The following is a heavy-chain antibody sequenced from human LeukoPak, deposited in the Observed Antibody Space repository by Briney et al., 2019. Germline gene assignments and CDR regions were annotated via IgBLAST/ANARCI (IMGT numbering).Heavy chain of an antibody. CDR3: VRDLIMYGSENYFDDTFDI. D-gene: IGHD3-10*01. Sequence: RASVKVSCKASGYTFSTYGISWVRQAPGQGLEWMGWISGYNGNTNYAQKLQGRVTMTTDTSTSTAYMELRSLRSDDTAVYYCVRDLIMYGSENYFDDTFDIWGQGTKVTVSS. CDR1: GYTFSTYG. V-gene: IGHV1-18*01. CDR2: ISGYNGNT. J-gene: IGHJ3*02.